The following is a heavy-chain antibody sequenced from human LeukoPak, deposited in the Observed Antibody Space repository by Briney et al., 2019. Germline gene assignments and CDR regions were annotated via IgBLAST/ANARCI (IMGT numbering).Heavy chain of an antibody. J-gene: IGHJ4*02. CDR3: ASSWTEGY. D-gene: IGHD3/OR15-3a*01. Sequence: SGTLSLTCAVSGGSLSISDWWTWVRQPPGKGLEWIGEIYHSGSTNYNPSLKSRVTISVDQSKNQFSLKLRSVTAADTAVYYCASSWTEGYWGQGTLVTVSS. V-gene: IGHV4-4*02. CDR2: IYHSGST. CDR1: GGSLSISDW.